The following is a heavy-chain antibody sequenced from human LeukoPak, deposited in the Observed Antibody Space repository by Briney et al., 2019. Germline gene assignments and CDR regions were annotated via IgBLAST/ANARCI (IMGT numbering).Heavy chain of an antibody. D-gene: IGHD3-10*01. J-gene: IGHJ4*02. CDR1: GFTFSDYY. Sequence: GGSLRLSCAASGFTFSDYYMSWIRQAPGKGLEWVSYISSSGSTIYYADSVKGRFTISRDNAKNSLYLQMNSLRAEDTAVYYCARESRDLWFGEFLDYWGQGTLVTVSS. V-gene: IGHV3-11*01. CDR3: ARESRDLWFGEFLDY. CDR2: ISSSGSTI.